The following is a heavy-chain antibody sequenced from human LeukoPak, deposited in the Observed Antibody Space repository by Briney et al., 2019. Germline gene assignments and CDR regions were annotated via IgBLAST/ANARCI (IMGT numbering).Heavy chain of an antibody. CDR3: ARGHGIAVAGTGLDY. CDR2: ISSSSSYI. D-gene: IGHD6-19*01. J-gene: IGHJ4*02. V-gene: IGHV3-21*01. CDR1: GFTFSSYS. Sequence: PGGSLRLSCAASGFTFSSYSMNWVRQAPGKGLEWVSSISSSSSYISYADSVKGRFTISRDNAKKSLYLQMNSLRAEDTAVYYCARGHGIAVAGTGLDYWGQGTLVTVSS.